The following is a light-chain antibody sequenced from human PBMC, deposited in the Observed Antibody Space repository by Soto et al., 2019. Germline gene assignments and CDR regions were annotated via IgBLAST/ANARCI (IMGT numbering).Light chain of an antibody. CDR3: CSYAGSSTLYV. Sequence: QSALTQPASVSGSPGQSITISCTGTSSDVGSYNLVSWYQQHPGKAPKLMIYEGSKRPSVVSNRFSGSKSGNTAYLTISGLQTQDEADYYCCSYAGSSTLYVFGTGTKLTVL. V-gene: IGLV2-23*01. CDR2: EGS. J-gene: IGLJ1*01. CDR1: SSDVGSYNL.